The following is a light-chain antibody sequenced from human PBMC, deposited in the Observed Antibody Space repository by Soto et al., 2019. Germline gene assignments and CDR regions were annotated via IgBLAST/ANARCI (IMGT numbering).Light chain of an antibody. Sequence: IHMTQSPSTLSASIGDRVTITCRASESIRTWLAWYQHKPGKAPKVLICVASSLQSGVPSRFSGSGYGTDFTLTISSLQPEDFATYYCLQDYNYPWTFGQGTKVDI. V-gene: IGKV1-6*01. CDR3: LQDYNYPWT. CDR1: ESIRTW. J-gene: IGKJ1*01. CDR2: VAS.